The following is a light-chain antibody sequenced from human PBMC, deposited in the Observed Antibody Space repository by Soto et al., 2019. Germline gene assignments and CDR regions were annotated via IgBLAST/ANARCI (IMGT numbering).Light chain of an antibody. V-gene: IGKV3D-15*01. CDR2: GAS. J-gene: IGKJ1*01. CDR3: QQYHVWPKWT. Sequence: EIVMTQSPAALSVTPGERATLSCRASQSVSTNLAWYQHKPGQPPRLLIHGASTRASGIPPRFSGSGSGTEFTLTISSLQSEDSAVYFCQQYHVWPKWTFGPGTKVDI. CDR1: QSVSTN.